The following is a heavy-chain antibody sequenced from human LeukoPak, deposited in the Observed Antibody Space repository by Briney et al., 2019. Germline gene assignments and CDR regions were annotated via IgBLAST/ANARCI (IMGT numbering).Heavy chain of an antibody. CDR1: GGPISSSSYY. CDR3: ARRYYDSSGYWHTFDY. Sequence: KPSETLSLTCTVSGGPISSSSYYWGWIRQPPGKGLEWIGNIYYSGSTYYNPSLKSRVTISVDTSKNQFSLKLSSVTAADTAVYYCARRYYDSSGYWHTFDYWGQGTLVTVSS. V-gene: IGHV4-39*01. CDR2: IYYSGST. D-gene: IGHD3-22*01. J-gene: IGHJ4*02.